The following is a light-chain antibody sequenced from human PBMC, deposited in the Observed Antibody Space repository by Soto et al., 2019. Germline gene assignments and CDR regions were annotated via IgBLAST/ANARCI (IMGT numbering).Light chain of an antibody. CDR3: QQYNGFPRT. V-gene: IGKV1-5*03. CDR2: KAS. CDR1: QSVSTW. Sequence: TQSPGTLSLSPGERATLSCRASQSVSTWLAWYQQEPGKAPKLLIHKASSLQSGVPSRFSGTGSGTEFTLTITSLQPDDFATYYCQQYNGFPRTFGKGNKVDI. J-gene: IGKJ1*01.